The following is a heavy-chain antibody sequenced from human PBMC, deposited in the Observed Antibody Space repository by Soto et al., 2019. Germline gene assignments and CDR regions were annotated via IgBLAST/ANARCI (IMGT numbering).Heavy chain of an antibody. CDR2: ISAYNGPT. J-gene: IGHJ4*02. D-gene: IGHD6-19*01. CDR3: AREVAGTNPLGY. CDR1: GYTFTNYG. Sequence: QVQLVQSGPEVKKPGASVKVSCKASGYTFTNYGFNWVRQAPGQGLEWMGWISAYNGPTKYSQIFQASVIMTTVTASSTAYLELRRLTSDHASVYYWAREVAGTNPLGYWGQGTLVTVSS. V-gene: IGHV1-18*01.